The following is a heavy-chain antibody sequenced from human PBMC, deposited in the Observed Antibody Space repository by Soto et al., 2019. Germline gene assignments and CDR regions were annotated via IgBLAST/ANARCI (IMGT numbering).Heavy chain of an antibody. CDR3: TRIPRYSFPTSDPLDN. CDR2: ILPILGSI. D-gene: IGHD4-4*01. Sequence: QVRLVQSGAEVKKPGSSVTVSCKASGGTFNTYTFSWVRQAPGQGLEWMGSILPILGSINYAQRFQGRFSITADYSTTTAYMELSSLTSQDTAMYYCTRIPRYSFPTSDPLDNWGQGTLVTVSS. CDR1: GGTFNTYT. J-gene: IGHJ4*02. V-gene: IGHV1-69*08.